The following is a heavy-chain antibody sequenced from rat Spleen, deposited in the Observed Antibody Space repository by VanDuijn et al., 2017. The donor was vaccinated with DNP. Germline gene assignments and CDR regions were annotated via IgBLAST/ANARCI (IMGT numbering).Heavy chain of an antibody. J-gene: IGHJ2*01. CDR3: STLNYYASLSGYFDY. D-gene: IGHD1-12*01. V-gene: IGHV5-25*01. Sequence: EVQLVESGGGLVQPGRSLKLSCAASGITFRDYYMAWVRQAPTRGLEWVTSISTGGGNTYYRDSVKGRFTISRNNAKSTLYLQMNSLRSEDTATYYCSTLNYYASLSGYFDYWGQGVMVTVSS. CDR1: GITFRDYY. CDR2: ISTGGGNT.